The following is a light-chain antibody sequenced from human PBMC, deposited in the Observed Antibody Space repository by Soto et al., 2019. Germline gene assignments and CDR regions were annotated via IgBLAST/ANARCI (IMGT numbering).Light chain of an antibody. Sequence: QSVLTQPPSVSGAPGQRVTISCTGSSSNIGAGYDIHWYQQLPGTAPKLLVYGNTHRPSGVPDRFSGSKSGTSASLAITGLQAEDEAHYYCSLYTSENTYVFGTGTKLTVL. CDR3: SLYTSENTYV. CDR1: SSNIGAGYD. V-gene: IGLV1-40*01. J-gene: IGLJ1*01. CDR2: GNT.